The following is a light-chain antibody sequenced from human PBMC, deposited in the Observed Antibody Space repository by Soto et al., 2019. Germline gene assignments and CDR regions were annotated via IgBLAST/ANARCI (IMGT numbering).Light chain of an antibody. CDR3: QQSLGNFTWT. J-gene: IGKJ1*01. CDR1: QSVLHNSNSHHP. V-gene: IGKV4-1*01. Sequence: VLTQSPDSLAVSLGARATINCRSSQSVLHNSNSHHPLSWYQQKPGQSPKLLIYWTSMRESGVPERFIGSGSGAEFTLTIRGLQAEDVAVYYCQQSLGNFTWTFGQGTKVEIK. CDR2: WTS.